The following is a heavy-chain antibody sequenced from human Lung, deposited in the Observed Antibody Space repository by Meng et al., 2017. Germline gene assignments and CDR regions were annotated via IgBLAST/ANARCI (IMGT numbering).Heavy chain of an antibody. CDR1: GGSISSSNYY. Sequence: QVQLQEPGPGLVNPSQTLSLTCTVSGGSISSSNYYWSWIRQPPGKGLEWSGHIYNSGSTYYNPSLKSRITISVDTSKNQFSLKLSSVTAADTAVYYCARGQKGYFDLWGRGTLVTVSS. V-gene: IGHV4-30-4*01. CDR3: ARGQKGYFDL. J-gene: IGHJ2*01. CDR2: IYNSGST.